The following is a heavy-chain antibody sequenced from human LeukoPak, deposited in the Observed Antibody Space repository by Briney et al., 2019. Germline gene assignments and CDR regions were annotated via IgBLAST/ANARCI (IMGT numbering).Heavy chain of an antibody. Sequence: GGSLRLSCAASGFTFSSYGMHWVRQAPGKGLEWVAVIWYDGSNKYYADSVKGQFTISRDNSKNTLYLQMNSLRAEDTAIYYCARETSDAFDIWGQGTMVTVSS. J-gene: IGHJ3*02. CDR3: ARETSDAFDI. CDR1: GFTFSSYG. V-gene: IGHV3-33*01. CDR2: IWYDGSNK. D-gene: IGHD1-1*01.